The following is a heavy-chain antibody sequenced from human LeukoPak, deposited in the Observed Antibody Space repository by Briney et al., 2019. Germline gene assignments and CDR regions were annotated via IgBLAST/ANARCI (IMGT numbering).Heavy chain of an antibody. Sequence: SETLSLTRTVXGXXIXSSYXXXIXXPXGXGLXXIGYIYYSGSTNYNPSLRSRVTMLVDTSKNQFSLKLSSVTAADTAVYYCARVLEGLTSFDYWGQGTLVTVSS. D-gene: IGHD3/OR15-3a*01. CDR3: ARVLEGLTSFDY. CDR2: IYYSGST. J-gene: IGHJ4*02. CDR1: GXXIXSSY. V-gene: IGHV4-59*01.